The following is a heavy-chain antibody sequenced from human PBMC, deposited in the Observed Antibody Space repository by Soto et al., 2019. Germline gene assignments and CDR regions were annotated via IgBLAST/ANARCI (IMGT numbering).Heavy chain of an antibody. Sequence: QVQLVQSGAEVKKPGSSAKVSCKASGGTFNNYAINWVRQAPGEGLEWMGGSIPISGTTNYARKFQGRVTIIADKATSTVYMELTSLRSEDTALYYCARWGGLSCSGGSCFKKPFDYWGQGTLVTVSS. D-gene: IGHD2-15*01. CDR2: SIPISGTT. CDR3: ARWGGLSCSGGSCFKKPFDY. CDR1: GGTFNNYA. J-gene: IGHJ4*02. V-gene: IGHV1-69*06.